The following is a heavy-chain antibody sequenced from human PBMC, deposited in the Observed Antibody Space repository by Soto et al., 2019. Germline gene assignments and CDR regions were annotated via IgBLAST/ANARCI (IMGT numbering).Heavy chain of an antibody. Sequence: QVRLQQWGAGLLKPSETLSLTCAVYGGSLSGYYWSWIRQPPGKALEWIGEFSHSGDPNYNPSLKGRVTISVDTSKSQLFLNLSSVTAADTAMYYCARHHVRGRTIAGADEFCGQGTLVTVSS. V-gene: IGHV4-34*01. J-gene: IGHJ4*02. CDR1: GGSLSGYY. D-gene: IGHD1-26*01. CDR2: FSHSGDP. CDR3: ARHHVRGRTIAGADEF.